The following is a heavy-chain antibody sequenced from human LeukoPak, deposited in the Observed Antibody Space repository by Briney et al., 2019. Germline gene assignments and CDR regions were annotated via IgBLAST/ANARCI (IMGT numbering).Heavy chain of an antibody. CDR3: AKGDYDYGDPYPDY. D-gene: IGHD4-17*01. V-gene: IGHV3-23*01. CDR2: ISGSGRST. CDR1: GFTFSSYA. Sequence: GGSLRLSCAASGFTFSSYAMSWVRQAPGKGLEWVSAISGSGRSTYYADSVKGRFTISRDNSKNTLYLQMNSLRAEDTAVYYCAKGDYDYGDPYPDYWGQGTLVTVSS. J-gene: IGHJ4*02.